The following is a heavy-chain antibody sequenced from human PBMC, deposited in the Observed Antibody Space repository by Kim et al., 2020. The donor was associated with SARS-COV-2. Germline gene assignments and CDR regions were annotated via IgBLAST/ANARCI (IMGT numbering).Heavy chain of an antibody. CDR3: ATYTAYFFNY. CDR2: IRSKPKNYAT. CDR1: GFIFSGST. J-gene: IGHJ4*02. D-gene: IGHD2-21*01. Sequence: GGSLRLSCAASGFIFSGSTIHWVRQASGKGLEWVGRIRSKPKNYATEYTVSVKGRFTVSRDDSKNTAYLQMNGLKTEDTAVYYCATYTAYFFNYWGQGILVTVSS. V-gene: IGHV3-73*01.